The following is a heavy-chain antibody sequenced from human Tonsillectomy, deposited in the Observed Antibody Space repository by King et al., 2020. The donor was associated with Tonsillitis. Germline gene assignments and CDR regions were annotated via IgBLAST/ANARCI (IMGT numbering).Heavy chain of an antibody. CDR3: AKDQMVRGVIIKDHYYYGMDV. J-gene: IGHJ6*02. V-gene: IGHV3-30*18. CDR1: GFTFSDYG. Sequence: VQLVESGGGVVQPGRSLRVACVASGFTFSDYGMHWVRQAPGKGLEWVALISKDGTNKYYADSVKGRFTISRDNSKSTLYLQMNSLRAEDTAVYYCAKDQMVRGVIIKDHYYYGMDVWGQGTTVTVSS. D-gene: IGHD3-10*01. CDR2: ISKDGTNK.